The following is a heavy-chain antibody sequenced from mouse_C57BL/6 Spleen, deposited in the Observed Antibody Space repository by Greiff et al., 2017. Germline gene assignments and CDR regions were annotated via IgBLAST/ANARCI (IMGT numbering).Heavy chain of an antibody. D-gene: IGHD1-1*01. CDR2: ISSGSSTI. CDR3: ARGYYGSSNV. V-gene: IGHV5-17*01. J-gene: IGHJ1*03. Sequence: EVKLVESGGGLVKPGGSLKLSCAASGFTFSDYGMHWVRQAPEKGLEWVAYISSGSSTIYYADTVKGRFTISRDNAKNTLFLQMTSLRSEDTAMYYCARGYYGSSNVWGTGTTVTVSS. CDR1: GFTFSDYG.